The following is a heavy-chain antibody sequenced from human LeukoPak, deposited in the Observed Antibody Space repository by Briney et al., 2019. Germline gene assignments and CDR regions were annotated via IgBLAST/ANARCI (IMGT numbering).Heavy chain of an antibody. CDR2: INWNGGST. V-gene: IGHV3-20*04. Sequence: RTGGSLRLSCAASGFTFDDYGMSWVRQAPGKGLEWVSGINWNGGSTGYADSVKGRFTISRDNAKNSLYLQMNSLRAEDTAVYYCARDTITMIVPAVVLDVWGKGTTVTISS. CDR1: GFTFDDYG. J-gene: IGHJ6*04. D-gene: IGHD3-22*01. CDR3: ARDTITMIVPAVVLDV.